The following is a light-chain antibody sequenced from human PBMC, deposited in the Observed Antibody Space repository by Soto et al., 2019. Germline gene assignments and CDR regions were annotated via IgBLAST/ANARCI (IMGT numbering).Light chain of an antibody. Sequence: EIVMTQSPATLSVSPRERATLSCRASQSVSSNLAWYQQKPGQAPRLLIYGASTRATGIPARFSGSGSGTEFTLTISILQSEDFAVYYCQQYNNWPDTFGQGTKVEIK. J-gene: IGKJ1*01. CDR3: QQYNNWPDT. CDR1: QSVSSN. V-gene: IGKV3-15*01. CDR2: GAS.